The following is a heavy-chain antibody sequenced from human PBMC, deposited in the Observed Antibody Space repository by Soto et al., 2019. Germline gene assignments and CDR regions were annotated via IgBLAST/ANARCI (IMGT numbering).Heavy chain of an antibody. D-gene: IGHD2-8*01. CDR3: AALGVNFDH. J-gene: IGHJ4*02. CDR2: IGVGSGNR. Sequence: ASVKVSCKASGFTFTSSAVQWVRQARGQRLEWIGWIGVGSGNRHYAQKFQERVTITRDMSTNTAYMELSGLRSEDTAVYYCAALGVNFDHWGQGTLVTVSS. CDR1: GFTFTSSA. V-gene: IGHV1-58*01.